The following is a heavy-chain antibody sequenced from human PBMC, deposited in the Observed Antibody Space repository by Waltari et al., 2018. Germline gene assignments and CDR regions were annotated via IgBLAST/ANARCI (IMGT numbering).Heavy chain of an antibody. CDR1: GYGFTDYH. V-gene: IGHV1-2*02. J-gene: IGHJ4*02. Sequence: QVQLVQSGTEVTKPGASVQVYCQASGYGFTDYHLHWVRQTPGQGLEWLGWINPKNGDTGYAQNFLGRVTMTRDTSINTVYMDLSGLRSDDTAVFYCARDPGPIVGAPDYWGQGTLVTVSS. D-gene: IGHD1-26*01. CDR2: INPKNGDT. CDR3: ARDPGPIVGAPDY.